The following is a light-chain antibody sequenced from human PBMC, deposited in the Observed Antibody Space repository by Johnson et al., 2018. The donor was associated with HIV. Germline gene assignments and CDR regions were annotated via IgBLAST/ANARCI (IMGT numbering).Light chain of an antibody. V-gene: IGLV1-51*02. CDR3: GTWDSSLRTAF. J-gene: IGLJ1*01. CDR1: ISNIDSYF. Sequence: QSVLTQPPSVSAAPGQRVNISCSGNISNIDSYFVSWYQQLPGAAPTLLIYEDNKRPSGIPDRFSGSKSGATASLGISGLQTGDEADYYCGTWDSSLRTAFFGTGTKVTVL. CDR2: EDN.